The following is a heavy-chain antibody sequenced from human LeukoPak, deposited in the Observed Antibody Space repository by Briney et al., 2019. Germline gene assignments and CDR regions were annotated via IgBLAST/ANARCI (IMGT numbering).Heavy chain of an antibody. CDR1: GFTVSTKY. V-gene: IGHV3-53*01. CDR3: ARVGDHYHWYFDL. CDR2: IYSGEST. Sequence: PGWSLRLSCAASGFTVSTKYMSWVRQAPGKGLEWVSIIYSGESTYYAESVKGRFIVSRDNSKNTLYLQMNSLRVDDTAVYSCARVGDHYHWYFDLWGRGTLVTVSS. J-gene: IGHJ2*01. D-gene: IGHD3-10*01.